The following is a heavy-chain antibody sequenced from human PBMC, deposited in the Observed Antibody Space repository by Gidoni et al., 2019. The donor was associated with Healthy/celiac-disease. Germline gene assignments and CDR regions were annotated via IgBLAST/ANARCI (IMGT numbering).Heavy chain of an antibody. V-gene: IGHV3-30-3*01. J-gene: IGHJ6*02. CDR2: ISYAGSNK. Sequence: QVQLVESGGGVVQRGRSMRLSCAASGFNFRSYALHWVRQAPGKGLEWVAVISYAGSNKYYADSVKGRFTISRDNSKNTLYLQMNSLRADDTAVYYCARGQIFGVVKCMDVWGQGTTVTVSS. CDR1: GFNFRSYA. CDR3: ARGQIFGVVKCMDV. D-gene: IGHD3-3*01.